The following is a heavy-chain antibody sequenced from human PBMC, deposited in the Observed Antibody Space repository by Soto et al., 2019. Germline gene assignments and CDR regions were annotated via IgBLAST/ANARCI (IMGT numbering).Heavy chain of an antibody. V-gene: IGHV1-3*01. CDR1: GYTFTSYA. CDR3: AGGGYDILTGYYNIGY. D-gene: IGHD3-9*01. J-gene: IGHJ4*02. CDR2: INAGNGNT. Sequence: ASVKVSCKASGYTFTSYAVHWVRQAPGQRLEWMGWINAGNGNTKYSQKFQGRVTITRDTSASTAYMELSSLRSEDTAVYYCAGGGYDILTGYYNIGYWGQGTLVTVSS.